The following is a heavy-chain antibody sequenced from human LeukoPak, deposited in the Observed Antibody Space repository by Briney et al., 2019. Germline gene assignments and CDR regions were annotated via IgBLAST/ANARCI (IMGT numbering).Heavy chain of an antibody. D-gene: IGHD3-10*01. V-gene: IGHV1-69*04. CDR2: IIPILGIA. Sequence: ASVKVSCKACGGTFSSYAISWVRQAPGQGLEWVGRIIPILGIANYAQKFQGRVTITADKSTSTAYMELSSLRSEDTAVYYCASSGDYYGYYGMDVWGQGTTVTVSS. CDR1: GGTFSSYA. CDR3: ASSGDYYGYYGMDV. J-gene: IGHJ6*02.